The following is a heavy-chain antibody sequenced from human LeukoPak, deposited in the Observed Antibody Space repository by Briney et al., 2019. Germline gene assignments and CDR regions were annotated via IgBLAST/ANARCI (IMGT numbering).Heavy chain of an antibody. V-gene: IGHV1-2*02. Sequence: ASVKVSCKASGYTFTGYYMHWVRQAPGQGLEWMGWINPNSGGSNYAQKFQGRVTMTRDTSISTADMELSSLRSDDTAVYYCARGRATIPWFDPWGQGTLVTVSS. CDR1: GYTFTGYY. J-gene: IGHJ5*02. D-gene: IGHD5-24*01. CDR3: ARGRATIPWFDP. CDR2: INPNSGGS.